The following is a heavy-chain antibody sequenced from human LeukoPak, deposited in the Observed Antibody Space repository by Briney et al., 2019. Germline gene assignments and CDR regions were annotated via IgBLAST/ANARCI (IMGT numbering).Heavy chain of an antibody. J-gene: IGHJ5*02. CDR1: GVSISSDY. CDR3: ARRLRQNLFDP. V-gene: IGHV4-59*08. D-gene: IGHD4-17*01. CDR2: IYYSGSS. Sequence: SQTLSLTFTVSGVSISSDYWSWIRLPPGKGLEWIGYIYYSGSSNYNPSLKSRVTMSVDTSKNQFSLKLTSVTAADTAVYYCARRLRQNLFDPWGQGTLVTVSS.